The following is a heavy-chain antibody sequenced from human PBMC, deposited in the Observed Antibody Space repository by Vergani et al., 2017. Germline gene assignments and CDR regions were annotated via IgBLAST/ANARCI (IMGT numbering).Heavy chain of an antibody. Sequence: QVQLVESGGGVVQPGRSLRLSCAASGFTFSSYGMHWVRQAPGKGLEWVAVIWYDGSNKYYADSVKGRFTISRDNSKNTLYLQMNSLRAEDTAVYYCARSGVPAAVYYYYDYMDVWGKGTTVTVSS. V-gene: IGHV3-33*01. D-gene: IGHD2-2*01. CDR1: GFTFSSYG. CDR2: IWYDGSNK. J-gene: IGHJ6*03. CDR3: ARSGVPAAVYYYYDYMDV.